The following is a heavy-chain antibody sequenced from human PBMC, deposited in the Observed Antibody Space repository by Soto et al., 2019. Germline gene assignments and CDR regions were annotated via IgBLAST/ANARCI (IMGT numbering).Heavy chain of an antibody. CDR1: GFTFSSYS. V-gene: IGHV3-48*01. CDR2: ISSSSSTI. J-gene: IGHJ4*02. CDR3: ARGAYYYDSSGLSY. D-gene: IGHD3-22*01. Sequence: PGGALRLSCAASGFTFSSYSMNWVRQAPGKGLEWVSYISSSSSTIYYADSVKDRFTISRDNAKNSLYLQMNSLRAEDTAVYYCARGAYYYDSSGLSYWGQGT.